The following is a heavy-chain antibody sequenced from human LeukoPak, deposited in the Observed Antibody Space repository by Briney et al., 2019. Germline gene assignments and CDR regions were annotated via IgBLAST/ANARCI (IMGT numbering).Heavy chain of an antibody. CDR2: INPNSGGT. D-gene: IGHD2-2*01. J-gene: IGHJ4*02. V-gene: IGHV1-2*02. CDR1: GYTFTGYY. Sequence: GASVMVSCKASGYTFTGYYMHWVRQAPGQGLEWMGWINPNSGGTNYAQKFQGRVTMTRDTSISTAYMELSRLRSDDTAVYYCAERYCSSTSCDSYYFDYWGQGTLVTVSS. CDR3: AERYCSSTSCDSYYFDY.